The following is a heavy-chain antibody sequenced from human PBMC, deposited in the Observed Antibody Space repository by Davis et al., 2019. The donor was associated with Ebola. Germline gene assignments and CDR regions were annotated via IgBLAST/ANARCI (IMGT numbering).Heavy chain of an antibody. D-gene: IGHD3-22*01. J-gene: IGHJ4*02. V-gene: IGHV1-46*01. Sequence: ASVKVSCKASGYTFTSYYMHWVRQAPGQGLEWMGIINPSGGSTSYAQKFQGRVTMTRDTSTSTVYMELSSLRSDDTAVYYCARGLPYYYDSSGSTPFDYWGQGTLVTVSS. CDR3: ARGLPYYYDSSGSTPFDY. CDR2: INPSGGST. CDR1: GYTFTSYY.